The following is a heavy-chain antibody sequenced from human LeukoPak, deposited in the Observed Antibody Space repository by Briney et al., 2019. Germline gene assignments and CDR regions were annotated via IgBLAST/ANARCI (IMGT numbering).Heavy chain of an antibody. J-gene: IGHJ4*02. V-gene: IGHV4-59*01. CDR1: GGSISSYY. Sequence: TSETLSLTCTVSGGSISSYYWSWIRQPPGKGLEWIGYIYYSGSTNYNPSLKSRVTISVDTSKNQFSLKLSSVTAADTAVYYCARGSPQDIVVVVAATVSFDYWGQGTLVTVSS. D-gene: IGHD2-15*01. CDR3: ARGSPQDIVVVVAATVSFDY. CDR2: IYYSGST.